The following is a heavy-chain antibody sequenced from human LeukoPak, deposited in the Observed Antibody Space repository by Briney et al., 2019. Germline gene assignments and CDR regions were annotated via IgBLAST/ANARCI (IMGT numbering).Heavy chain of an antibody. CDR3: AREEDSSTIRSSPGMAV. CDR2: ISSGGTYI. D-gene: IGHD6-6*01. Sequence: GGSLRLSCATSGFTFSIYTMNWVRQAPGKGLEGVSCISSGGTYIYNADSVRGRFTISRDNAKNSLYLQMNNLRAEDTAVYYCAREEDSSTIRSSPGMAVWGQGTTVTVSS. V-gene: IGHV3-21*01. J-gene: IGHJ6*02. CDR1: GFTFSIYT.